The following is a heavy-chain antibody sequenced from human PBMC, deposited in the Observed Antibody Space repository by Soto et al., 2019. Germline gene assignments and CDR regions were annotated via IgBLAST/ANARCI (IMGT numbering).Heavy chain of an antibody. Sequence: VAVISYDGSNKYYADSVKGRFTISRDNSKNTLYLQMNSLRAEDTAVYYCARDETSPGAFDIWGQGTMVTVSS. J-gene: IGHJ3*02. V-gene: IGHV3-30-3*01. CDR3: ARDETSPGAFDI. CDR2: ISYDGSNK.